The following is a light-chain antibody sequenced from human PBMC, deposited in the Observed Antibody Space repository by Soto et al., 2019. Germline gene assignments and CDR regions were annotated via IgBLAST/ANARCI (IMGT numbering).Light chain of an antibody. Sequence: QAVLTQPHPVSGSPGQSVALSRPGTRSDVGGYNYVSWYQQHPGKAPKLIIFDVNKRPSGVSNRFSGSKSGNTASLTISGLQAEDEADYYCCSYAGSHYVFGTGTKSPS. J-gene: IGLJ1*01. V-gene: IGLV2-11*01. CDR2: DVN. CDR1: RSDVGGYNY. CDR3: CSYAGSHYV.